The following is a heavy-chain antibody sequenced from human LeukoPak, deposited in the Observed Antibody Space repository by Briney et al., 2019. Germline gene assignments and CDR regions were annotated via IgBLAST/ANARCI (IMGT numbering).Heavy chain of an antibody. CDR2: IYYSGST. J-gene: IGHJ4*02. D-gene: IGHD6-13*01. Sequence: SETLSLTCTVSGGSISSGGYYWSWIRQHPGKGLEWIGSIYYSGSTYYNPSLKSRVTISVDTSKNQFSLKLSSVTAADTAVYYCARDAHERGSSWYYFDYWGQGTLVTVSS. CDR1: GGSISSGGYY. CDR3: ARDAHERGSSWYYFDY. V-gene: IGHV4-39*07.